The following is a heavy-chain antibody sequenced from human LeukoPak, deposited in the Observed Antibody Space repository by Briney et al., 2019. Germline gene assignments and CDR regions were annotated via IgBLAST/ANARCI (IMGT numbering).Heavy chain of an antibody. Sequence: SETLSLTCTVPGGSISSYYWSWIRQPPGKGLEWIGYIYYSGSTNYNPSLRSRVTISLDTSKNQFSLKLSSVTAADTAVYYCARDKGYYGMDVWGQGTTVTVSS. CDR3: ARDKGYYGMDV. CDR2: IYYSGST. V-gene: IGHV4-59*01. CDR1: GGSISSYY. J-gene: IGHJ6*01.